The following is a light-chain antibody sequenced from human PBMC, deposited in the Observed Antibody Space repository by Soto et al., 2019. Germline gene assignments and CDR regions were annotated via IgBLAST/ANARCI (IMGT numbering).Light chain of an antibody. CDR2: DAS. J-gene: IGKJ5*01. CDR3: QQYDNLPIT. V-gene: IGKV1-33*01. CDR1: QDISIY. Sequence: DIQMTQSPSSLSASVGDRVTITCQASQDISIYLNWYQQKPGKAPKFLIYDASNLETGVPSRFSGSGSGTDFTFTISSLQPEDIATYYCQQYDNLPITVGQGTRLEIK.